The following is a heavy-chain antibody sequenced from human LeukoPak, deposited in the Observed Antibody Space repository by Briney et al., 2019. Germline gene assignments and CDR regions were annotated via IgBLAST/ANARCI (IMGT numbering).Heavy chain of an antibody. CDR2: ISGSGGST. D-gene: IGHD2/OR15-2a*01. V-gene: IGHV3-23*01. Sequence: PGGSLRLSCAASGFTFSSYAMSWVRQAPGKGLEWVSAISGSGGSTYYADSVKGRFTISRDNAKNSLYLQMNSLRAEDTAVYYCARTGPTEYAFDIWGQGTMVTVSS. J-gene: IGHJ3*02. CDR1: GFTFSSYA. CDR3: ARTGPTEYAFDI.